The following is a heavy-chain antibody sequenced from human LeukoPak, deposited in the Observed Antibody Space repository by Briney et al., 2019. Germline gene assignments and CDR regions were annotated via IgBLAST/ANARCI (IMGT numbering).Heavy chain of an antibody. CDR2: IYYSGST. Sequence: SETLSLTCTVSGGSISSSSYYWGWIRQPPGKGLEWIGSIYYSGSTYYNPSLKSRVTISVDTSKNQFSLKLSSVTAADTAVYYCARGVITMSFSADAFDIWGQGTMVTVSS. J-gene: IGHJ3*02. V-gene: IGHV4-39*07. D-gene: IGHD3-10*02. CDR3: ARGVITMSFSADAFDI. CDR1: GGSISSSSYY.